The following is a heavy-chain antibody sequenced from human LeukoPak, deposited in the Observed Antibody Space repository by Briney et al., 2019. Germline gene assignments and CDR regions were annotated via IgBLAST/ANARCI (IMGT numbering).Heavy chain of an antibody. Sequence: SETLSLTCAVYGGSFSGYYWSWIRQPPGKGLEWIGEINHSGSTNYNPSLKSRGTISVDTSKNQFFLKLSSVTAADTAVDYCARPTWVYGGNDNAGGYFDYWGQGTLVTVSS. J-gene: IGHJ4*02. V-gene: IGHV4-34*01. CDR3: ARPTWVYGGNDNAGGYFDY. D-gene: IGHD4-23*01. CDR1: GGSFSGYY. CDR2: INHSGST.